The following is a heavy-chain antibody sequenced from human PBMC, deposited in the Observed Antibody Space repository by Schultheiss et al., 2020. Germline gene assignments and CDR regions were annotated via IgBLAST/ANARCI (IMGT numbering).Heavy chain of an antibody. J-gene: IGHJ4*02. CDR1: GGSISSGGHH. CDR3: ARSQTQLWPALFNY. V-gene: IGHV4-31*03. CDR2: IYYNGRT. Sequence: SETLSLTCTVSGGSISSGGHHWTWIRQLPGKGLEWIGYIYYNGRTQYNPALKSRATISLDTSKNQFSLRLYYVTAADTAMYYCARSQTQLWPALFNYWGRGSLVTVSS. D-gene: IGHD3-16*01.